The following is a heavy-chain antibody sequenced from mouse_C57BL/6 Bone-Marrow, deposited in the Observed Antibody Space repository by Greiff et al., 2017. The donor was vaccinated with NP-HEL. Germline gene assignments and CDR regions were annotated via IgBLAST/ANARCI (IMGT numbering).Heavy chain of an antibody. V-gene: IGHV1-55*01. CDR3: AGPWGVSLYWYFDV. CDR2: IYPGSGST. CDR1: GYTFTSYW. Sequence: QVQLQQPGAELVKPGASVKMSCKASGYTFTSYWITWVKQRPGQGLEWIGDIYPGSGSTNYNEKFKSKATLTVDTSSSTAYMQLSSLTSEDSAVYYGAGPWGVSLYWYFDVWGTGTTVTVSS. J-gene: IGHJ1*03.